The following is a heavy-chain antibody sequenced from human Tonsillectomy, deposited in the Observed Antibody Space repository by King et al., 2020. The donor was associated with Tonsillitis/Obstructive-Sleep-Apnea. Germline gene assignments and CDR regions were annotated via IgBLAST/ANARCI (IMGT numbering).Heavy chain of an antibody. V-gene: IGHV3-66*01. CDR3: ASGTGYSSGWYGELY. D-gene: IGHD6-19*01. CDR1: GFTVSSNY. CDR2: IYSGGST. J-gene: IGHJ4*02. Sequence: VQLVESGGGLVQPGGSLRLSCAASGFTVSSNYMSWVRQAPGKGLEWVSVIYSGGSTYYADSVKGRFTISRDNSKNTLYLQMNSLRAEDTAVYYCASGTGYSSGWYGELYWGQGALVTVSS.